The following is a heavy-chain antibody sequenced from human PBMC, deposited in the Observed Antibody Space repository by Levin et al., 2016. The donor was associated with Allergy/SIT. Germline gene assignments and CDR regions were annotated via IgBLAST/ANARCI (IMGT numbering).Heavy chain of an antibody. Sequence: SETLSLTCTVSGGSISSSSYYWGWIRQPPGKGLEWIGSIYYSGSTYYNPSLKSRVTISVDTSKNQFSLKLSSVTAADTAVYYCARLGRGVVVAAIRWFDPWGQGTLVTVSS. V-gene: IGHV4-39*01. J-gene: IGHJ5*02. CDR3: ARLGRGVVVAAIRWFDP. CDR1: GGSISSSSYY. D-gene: IGHD2-15*01. CDR2: IYYSGST.